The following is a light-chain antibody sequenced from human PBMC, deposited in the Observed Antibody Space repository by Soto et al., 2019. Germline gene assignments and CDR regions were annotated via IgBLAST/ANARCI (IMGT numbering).Light chain of an antibody. CDR3: SSYTISSTL. CDR2: EVS. V-gene: IGLV2-14*01. J-gene: IGLJ1*01. Sequence: QSAMTKHAVVSGFPGQSITSSCTGTSSDVGSYNYVSWYQQHPGKAPKLMIYEVSDRPSGISSRFSGSKSGNTASLIISGLQTEDEADYYCSSYTISSTLFGSSPKLTVL. CDR1: SSDVGSYNY.